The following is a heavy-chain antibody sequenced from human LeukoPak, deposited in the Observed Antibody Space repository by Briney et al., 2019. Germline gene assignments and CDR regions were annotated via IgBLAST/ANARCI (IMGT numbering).Heavy chain of an antibody. J-gene: IGHJ4*02. CDR1: GFTFTNHW. CDR3: ARKNGLDY. CDR2: IREDGGHT. V-gene: IGHV3-7*01. Sequence: GGSLRLSCVTSGFTFTNHWMSWVRQAPGKGLEWVANIREDGGHTNYVDSVKGRFTISRDNAKNSLYLQMNSLRAEDTAVYYCARKNGLDYWGQGTLVTVSS.